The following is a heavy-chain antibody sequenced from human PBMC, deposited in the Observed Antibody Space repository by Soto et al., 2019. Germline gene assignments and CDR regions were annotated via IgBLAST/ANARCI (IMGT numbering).Heavy chain of an antibody. CDR1: DRSFSGYY. J-gene: IGHJ4*02. CDR3: ARGRRSGYDILTGYLTREYYFDY. V-gene: IGHV4-34*01. D-gene: IGHD3-9*01. Sequence: QVQLQQWGAGLLKPSETLSLTCAVYDRSFSGYYWSWIRQPPGKGLEWIGEVNHSGATNYNPSLKSRVAMSVDPSKNQSSLKLSSVTAADTAVYYWARGRRSGYDILTGYLTREYYFDYWGQGTLVTVSS. CDR2: VNHSGAT.